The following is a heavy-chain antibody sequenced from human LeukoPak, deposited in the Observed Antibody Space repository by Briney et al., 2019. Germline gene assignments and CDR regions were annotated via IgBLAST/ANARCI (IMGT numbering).Heavy chain of an antibody. Sequence: PGASVKLSCTASGYTFSSYAMSWVRQAPGQGLEWVSAISGSGGSTYYADSVKGRFTISRDNSKNTLYLQMNSLRAEDTAVYYCAKDGSDYGDYVGYFDYWGQGTLVTVSS. J-gene: IGHJ4*02. D-gene: IGHD4-17*01. CDR1: GYTFSSYA. V-gene: IGHV3-23*01. CDR2: ISGSGGST. CDR3: AKDGSDYGDYVGYFDY.